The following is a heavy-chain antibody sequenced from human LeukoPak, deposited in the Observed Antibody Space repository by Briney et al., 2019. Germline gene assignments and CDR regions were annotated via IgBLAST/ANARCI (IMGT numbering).Heavy chain of an antibody. Sequence: PSETLSLTCTVSGGSISSYYWSWIRQPPGKGLEWIGYIYYSGSTNYNPSLKSRVTISVDTSKNQFSLKLSSVTAADTAVYYCASSTVTTNPPFDYWGQGTLVTVSS. CDR2: IYYSGST. J-gene: IGHJ4*02. D-gene: IGHD4-17*01. CDR3: ASSTVTTNPPFDY. CDR1: GGSISSYY. V-gene: IGHV4-59*01.